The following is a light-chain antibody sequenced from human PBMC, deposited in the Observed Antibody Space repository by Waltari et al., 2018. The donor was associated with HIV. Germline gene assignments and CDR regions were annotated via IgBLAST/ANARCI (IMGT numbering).Light chain of an antibody. Sequence: DIQMPQSPSTLSASVGDRVTVTCRASQSISNWLAWYQQKPGKAPKLLMYKASTLESGVPSRFSGSGSETEFTLTISSLRPDDFATYYCQQYNTYPITFGQGTRLEIK. CDR1: QSISNW. CDR2: KAS. CDR3: QQYNTYPIT. J-gene: IGKJ5*01. V-gene: IGKV1-5*03.